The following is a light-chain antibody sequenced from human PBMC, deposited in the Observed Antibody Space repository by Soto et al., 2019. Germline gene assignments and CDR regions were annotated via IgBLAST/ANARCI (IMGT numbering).Light chain of an antibody. CDR3: QQRSNWPPIT. J-gene: IGKJ5*01. V-gene: IGKV3-11*01. Sequence: EIVLTQSPATLSAFPGDRVTLSCRASQSVSSNLAWYQQKPGQAPRLLIYDASNRATGIPARFSGSGSGTDFTLTISRLQPEDFAVYYCQQRSNWPPITFGQGTRLEIK. CDR2: DAS. CDR1: QSVSSN.